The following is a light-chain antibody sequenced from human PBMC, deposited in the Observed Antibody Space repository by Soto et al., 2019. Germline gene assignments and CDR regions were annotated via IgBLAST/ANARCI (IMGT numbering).Light chain of an antibody. CDR3: QIWGTGTYVV. V-gene: IGLV4-69*01. Sequence: QLVLTQSPSASASLGASVKLTCTLSSGHSSYAIAWHQQQPEKGPRYLMKLNSDGSHSKGDGIPDRFSGSSSGAERYLTISSLQSEDEAAYYCQIWGTGTYVVFGGGTKLTVL. CDR2: LNSDGSH. J-gene: IGLJ2*01. CDR1: SGHSSYA.